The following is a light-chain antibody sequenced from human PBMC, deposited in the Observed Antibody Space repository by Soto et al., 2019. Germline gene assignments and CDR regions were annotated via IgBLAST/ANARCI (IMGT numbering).Light chain of an antibody. V-gene: IGKV1-5*03. Sequence: DIQMTQSPSTLSASEGDRVTITCRASQSLSGWLAWYQQKQGKAPKLLIYETSSLERGVPSRFSGSGSGKEFTLTISSLQPDDSASYYCLQYNNLYTFGQGTKVDIK. CDR2: ETS. CDR1: QSLSGW. CDR3: LQYNNLYT. J-gene: IGKJ2*01.